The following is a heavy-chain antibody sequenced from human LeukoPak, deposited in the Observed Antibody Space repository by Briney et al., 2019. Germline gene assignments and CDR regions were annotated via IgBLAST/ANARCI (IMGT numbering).Heavy chain of an antibody. J-gene: IGHJ4*02. CDR2: IIPIFGTA. Sequence: ASVKVSCKASGGTFSSYAISWVRQAPGQGLEWMGGIIPIFGTANYAQKFQGRVTITADESTSTAYMELSSLRSEDTAVYYCARDLGYYDSSGYFREPPYYFDYWGQGTLVTVSS. CDR3: ARDLGYYDSSGYFREPPYYFDY. V-gene: IGHV1-69*13. D-gene: IGHD3-22*01. CDR1: GGTFSSYA.